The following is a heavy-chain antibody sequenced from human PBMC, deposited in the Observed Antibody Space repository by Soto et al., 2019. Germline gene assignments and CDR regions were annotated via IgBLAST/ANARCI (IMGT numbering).Heavy chain of an antibody. Sequence: EVHLLESGGGLVQPGGSLRSSCAASDSTFDNYAMSWVRQAPGKALKWVSAITSSGATTYYTDSVKGQFTISRDNAKNTRFLQMNSLRAEHTALYYCAKVHSNYYYYYAMDVWGQGTTVTVSS. D-gene: IGHD4-4*01. CDR3: AKVHSNYYYYYAMDV. CDR2: ITSSGATT. V-gene: IGHV3-23*01. J-gene: IGHJ6*02. CDR1: DSTFDNYA.